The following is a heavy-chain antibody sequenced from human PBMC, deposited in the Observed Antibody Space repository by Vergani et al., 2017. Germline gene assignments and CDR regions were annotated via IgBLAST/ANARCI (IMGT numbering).Heavy chain of an antibody. CDR3: ARSPDLYGSGSYRLYGMDV. CDR1: GVSLSSFN. V-gene: IGHV3-48*01. D-gene: IGHD3-10*01. J-gene: IGHJ6*02. CDR2: INVFDGGI. Sequence: EEHLVESGGRLVQPGGSLRLSCEASGVSLSSFNMNWVRQAPGRGLEWLAYINVFDGGIHYADSVKGRFSISRDNAGNSLYLQMNSLRVEDTAKYYCARSPDLYGSGSYRLYGMDVWGQGTTVTVSS.